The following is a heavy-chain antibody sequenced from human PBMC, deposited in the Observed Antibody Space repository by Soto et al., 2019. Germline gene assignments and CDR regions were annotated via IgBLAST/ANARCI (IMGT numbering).Heavy chain of an antibody. Sequence: EVQLVETGGGLIQPGGSLRLSCAASGFTVRSNYMSWVRQAPGKGLEWVSVIYSGGSTYYADSVKGRFTISRDNSKNTLYLQMNSLRAEDTAVYYCARDLSSNWFDPWGQGTLVTVSS. CDR3: ARDLSSNWFDP. CDR2: IYSGGST. J-gene: IGHJ5*02. CDR1: GFTVRSNY. V-gene: IGHV3-53*02.